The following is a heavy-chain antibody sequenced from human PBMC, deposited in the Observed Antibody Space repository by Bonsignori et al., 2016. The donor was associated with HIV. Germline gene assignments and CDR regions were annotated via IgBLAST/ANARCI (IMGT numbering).Heavy chain of an antibody. J-gene: IGHJ6*03. CDR1: GDSISSDNYF. Sequence: QLQLQESGPGLVKPSDTLSLTCSVSGDSISSDNYFWGWIRQPPGRGLEWIGNIYHSGGAYYNPSLKTRVTLSVDTSKNHFSLKLSSVTAADTAIYYCARVLRFLESSQIHYMDVWGRGTRSPXL. V-gene: IGHV4-39*07. CDR3: ARVLRFLESSQIHYMDV. D-gene: IGHD3-3*01. CDR2: IYHSGGA.